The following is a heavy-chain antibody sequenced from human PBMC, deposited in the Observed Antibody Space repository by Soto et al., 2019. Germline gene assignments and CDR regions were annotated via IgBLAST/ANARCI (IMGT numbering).Heavy chain of an antibody. CDR2: SSASGRSR. D-gene: IGHD6-19*01. J-gene: IGHJ4*02. CDR1: GIEFSNYA. Sequence: GSLRLSCVASGIEFSNYAMSGVRQAPGKGLEWVSISSASGRSRYHADSVKGRFTISRDNSKNTLYLHMTNLRAEDTAVYYCAKDGNWLDVYFDVWGQGTPVTVSS. V-gene: IGHV3-23*01. CDR3: AKDGNWLDVYFDV.